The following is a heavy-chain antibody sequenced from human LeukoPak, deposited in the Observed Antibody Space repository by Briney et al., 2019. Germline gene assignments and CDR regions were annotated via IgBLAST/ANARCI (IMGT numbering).Heavy chain of an antibody. CDR1: GYTFTSYG. D-gene: IGHD3-10*01. J-gene: IGHJ4*02. V-gene: IGHV1-18*01. Sequence: ASVKVSCKASGYTFTSYGISWVRQAPGQGLEWMGWISAYNGNTNYAQKLQGRVTMTTDTSTSTAYMELRSLRSDDTAVYYCAKDVWSTMVRGVIPHGFDYWGQGTLVTVSS. CDR2: ISAYNGNT. CDR3: AKDVWSTMVRGVIPHGFDY.